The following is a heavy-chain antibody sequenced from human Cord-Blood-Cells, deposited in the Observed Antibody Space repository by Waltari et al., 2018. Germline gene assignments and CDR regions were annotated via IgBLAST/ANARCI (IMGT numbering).Heavy chain of an antibody. V-gene: IGHV3-21*01. CDR3: ARVHSSSWYWFDP. J-gene: IGHJ5*02. D-gene: IGHD6-13*01. CDR1: GFTFSSYS. Sequence: EVQLVESGGGLVKPGGSLRLSCAASGFTFSSYSMNWVRQAPGKGLEWVSSISSSSSYIYYADSVKGRFTISRDNAKNSLYLQMNSLRAEDTAVYYCARVHSSSWYWFDPWGQGTLVTVSS. CDR2: ISSSSSYI.